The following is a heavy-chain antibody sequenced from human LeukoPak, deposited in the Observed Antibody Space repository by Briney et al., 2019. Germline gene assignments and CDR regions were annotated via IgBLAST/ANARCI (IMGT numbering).Heavy chain of an antibody. CDR3: AKMRTPTAHSGDAFDI. J-gene: IGHJ3*02. V-gene: IGHV3-30*18. CDR1: TFTFSSYG. CDR2: ISYDGSNK. D-gene: IGHD4-17*01. Sequence: GGSLRLSCAASTFTFSSYGIHWVRQAPGKGLEWVAVISYDGSNKYYVDSVKGRFTISRDNSKNTLNLQMNSLRAEDTAVYYCAKMRTPTAHSGDAFDIWGQGTMVTVSS.